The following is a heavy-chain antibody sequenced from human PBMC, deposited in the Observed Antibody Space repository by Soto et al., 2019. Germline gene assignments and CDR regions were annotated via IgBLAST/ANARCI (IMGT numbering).Heavy chain of an antibody. Sequence: PSETLSLTCAVSGYFISDNYFWGWIRQPPGKGLEWIGSIYHNGDTRYNPSLKSRVTISVDTSKNQFTLRMTSVTAADTAVYFCAKDRSGLDPWSQGTLVTVDS. CDR2: IYHNGDT. D-gene: IGHD6-25*01. V-gene: IGHV4-38-2*02. CDR3: AKDRSGLDP. J-gene: IGHJ5*02. CDR1: GYFISDNYF.